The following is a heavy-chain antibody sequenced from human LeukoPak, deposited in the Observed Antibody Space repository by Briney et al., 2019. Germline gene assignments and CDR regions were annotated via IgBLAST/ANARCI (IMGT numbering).Heavy chain of an antibody. CDR2: LRSSGHTI. D-gene: IGHD2/OR15-2a*01. V-gene: IGHV3-11*04. CDR1: GLTFTVYY. J-gene: IGHJ4*02. Sequence: GRSLRLSCAASGLTFTVYYMSWIWHAPRRGMEWVSYLRSSGHTIFYADSVKGRFTISRDNAKNSLYLQMNSLRAEDTAVYYCASSTFPCFVYWGQGTLVTVS. CDR3: ASSTFPCFVY.